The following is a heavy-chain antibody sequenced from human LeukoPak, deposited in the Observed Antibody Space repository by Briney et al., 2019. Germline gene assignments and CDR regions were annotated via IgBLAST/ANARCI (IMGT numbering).Heavy chain of an antibody. CDR2: IYYSGST. CDR1: GGSISSSSYY. CDR3: ARRLEVAGTFYFDC. J-gene: IGHJ4*02. Sequence: SETLSLTCTVSGGSISSSSYYWDWIRQPPGKGLEWIGSIYYSGSTYYNPSLKSRVTIPVDTSKNQFSLNLSAVTAADTAVYYCARRLEVAGTFYFDCWGQGTLVTVS. V-gene: IGHV4-39*01. D-gene: IGHD6-19*01.